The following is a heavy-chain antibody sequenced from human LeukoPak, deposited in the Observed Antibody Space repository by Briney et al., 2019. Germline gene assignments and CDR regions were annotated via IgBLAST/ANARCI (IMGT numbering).Heavy chain of an antibody. CDR2: INHSGST. V-gene: IGHV4-34*01. CDR3: ARAVAVPDL. J-gene: IGHJ4*02. CDR1: GGSFSGYY. Sequence: SETLSLTCAVYGGSFSGYYWSWIRQPSGKGLEWIGEINHSGSTNYNPSLKSRVTISVDTSKNQFSLKLSSVTAADTAVYYCARAVAVPDLWGQGTLVTVSS. D-gene: IGHD6-19*01.